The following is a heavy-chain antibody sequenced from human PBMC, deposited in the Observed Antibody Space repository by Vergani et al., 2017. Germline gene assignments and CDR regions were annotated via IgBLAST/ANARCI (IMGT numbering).Heavy chain of an antibody. V-gene: IGHV3-33*01. Sequence: QVQLVESGGGVVQPGRSLRLSCAASGFTFSSYGMHWVRQAPGKGLEWVAVIWYDGSNKYYADSVKGRFTISRDNSKTTLYLQMNSLRAEDTAVYYCARDEADYYGMDVWGQGTTVTVSS. CDR3: ARDEADYYGMDV. J-gene: IGHJ6*02. CDR2: IWYDGSNK. D-gene: IGHD6-25*01. CDR1: GFTFSSYG.